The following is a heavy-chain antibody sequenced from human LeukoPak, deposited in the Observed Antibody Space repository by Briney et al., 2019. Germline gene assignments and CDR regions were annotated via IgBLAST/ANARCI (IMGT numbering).Heavy chain of an antibody. CDR3: ARLDDGRDYGMDV. V-gene: IGHV4-59*08. CDR1: GGSIRSYY. CDR2: MYSSGIT. Sequence: PSETLSLTCTVSGGSIRSYYWSWIRQPPGKGLEWIGYMYSSGITNYNPSLKSRITISVDTSKNQFPLKLSSVTAADTAVYYCARLDDGRDYGMDVWGQGTTVTVSS. D-gene: IGHD1-1*01. J-gene: IGHJ6*02.